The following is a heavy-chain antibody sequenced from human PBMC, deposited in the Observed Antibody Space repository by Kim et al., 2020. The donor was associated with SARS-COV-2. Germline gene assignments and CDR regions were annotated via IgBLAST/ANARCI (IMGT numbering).Heavy chain of an antibody. CDR2: IYYSGST. J-gene: IGHJ3*02. CDR3: AGLSHKGTVRGALDI. Sequence: SETLSLTCTVSGGSISSSSYYWGWIRQPPGKGLVGIGSIYYSGSTYYNPSLKSRITISVDTSKNQFSLKLSSVTAADTALYYCAGLSHKGTVRGALDIWGQGTMVTVSS. D-gene: IGHD4-17*01. CDR1: GGSISSSSYY. V-gene: IGHV4-39*01.